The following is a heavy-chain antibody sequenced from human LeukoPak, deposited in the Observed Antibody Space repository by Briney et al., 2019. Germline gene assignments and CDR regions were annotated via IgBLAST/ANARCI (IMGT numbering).Heavy chain of an antibody. Sequence: GGSLRLSCAASGFTVSSDYMSWVRQAPGKGLEWVSVIYSGGSTYYADSVKGRFAISRDNSKNTLYPQMNSLRAEDTAVYYCARDIRGSYYQYDYWGQGTLVTVSS. CDR2: IYSGGST. CDR3: ARDIRGSYYQYDY. D-gene: IGHD1-26*01. CDR1: GFTVSSDY. V-gene: IGHV3-66*01. J-gene: IGHJ4*02.